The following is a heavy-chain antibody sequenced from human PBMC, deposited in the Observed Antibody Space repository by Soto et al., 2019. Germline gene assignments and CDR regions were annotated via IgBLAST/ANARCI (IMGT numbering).Heavy chain of an antibody. J-gene: IGHJ6*02. CDR3: ARERWDSSGRCGMDV. Sequence: PSETLSLTCTVSGGSVNSGTYYWSWIRQPPGKGLEWIGNIYYSESTNYNPSLRSRITISVDSSKNQFSLKLSSVTAADTAVYYCARERWDSSGRCGMDVWGQGTTVTVSS. CDR1: GGSVNSGTYY. CDR2: IYYSEST. V-gene: IGHV4-61*01. D-gene: IGHD6-19*01.